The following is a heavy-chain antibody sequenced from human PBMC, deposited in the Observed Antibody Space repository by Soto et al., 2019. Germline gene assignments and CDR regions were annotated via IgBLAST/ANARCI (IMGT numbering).Heavy chain of an antibody. V-gene: IGHV3-21*06. CDR1: GFTFTRYS. CDR3: ARESEDLTSNFDY. CDR2: ISSTTNYI. J-gene: IGHJ4*02. Sequence: RRLSCAASGFTFTRYSMNWVRQAPGKGLEWVSSISSTTNYIYYGDSMKGRFTISRDNAKNSLYLEMNSLRAEDTAVYYCARESEDLTSNFDYWGQGILVPXSS.